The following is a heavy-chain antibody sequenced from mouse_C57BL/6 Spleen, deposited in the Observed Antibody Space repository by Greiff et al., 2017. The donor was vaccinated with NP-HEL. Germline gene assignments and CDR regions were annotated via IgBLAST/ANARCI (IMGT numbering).Heavy chain of an antibody. CDR3: ASSYSNYGSYFDY. V-gene: IGHV1-82*01. Sequence: VQLQQSGPELVKPGASVKISCKASGYAFSSSWMNWVKQRPGKGLEWIGRIHPGDGDTNYNGKFKGKATLTADKSSSTAYMQLSSLTSEDSAVYFCASSYSNYGSYFDYWGQGTTLTVSS. CDR2: IHPGDGDT. CDR1: GYAFSSSW. D-gene: IGHD2-5*01. J-gene: IGHJ2*01.